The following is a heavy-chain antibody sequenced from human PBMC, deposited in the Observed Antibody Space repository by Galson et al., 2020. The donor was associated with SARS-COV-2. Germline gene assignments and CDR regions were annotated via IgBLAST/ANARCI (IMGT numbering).Heavy chain of an antibody. CDR2: ISYDGSNK. Sequence: GGSLRLSCAASGFPFSSSDMHWVRQAPGKGLEREAVISYDGSNKYYADSVKGRFTISRDNSKNTLYLQMNSLRAEDTAVYYCARAYSGSYYYGMDVWGQGTTVTVSS. J-gene: IGHJ6*02. V-gene: IGHV3-30*04. D-gene: IGHD1-26*01. CDR3: ARAYSGSYYYGMDV. CDR1: GFPFSSSD.